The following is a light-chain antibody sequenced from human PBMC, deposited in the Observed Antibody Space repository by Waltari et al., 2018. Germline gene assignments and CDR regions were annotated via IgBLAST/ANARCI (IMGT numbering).Light chain of an antibody. CDR1: KSDVGFYNY. CDR2: DVS. V-gene: IGLV2-14*03. J-gene: IGLJ3*02. CDR3: KSYTGTGSWV. Sequence: QSALTQPASVSGSPGQSITIFCTGTKSDVGFYNYVSWYQQHPGKAPKVIIYDVSQRTSGISNRFSASKSGNTASLTISGLQADDEADYYCKSYTGTGSWVFGGGTKLTVL.